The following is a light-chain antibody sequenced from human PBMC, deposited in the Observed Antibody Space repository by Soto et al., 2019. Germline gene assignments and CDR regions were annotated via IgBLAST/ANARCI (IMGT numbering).Light chain of an antibody. J-gene: IGKJ1*01. CDR3: QQYCQQYGSSPPSWT. V-gene: IGKV3-20*01. Sequence: ETVLTQSPGTLSWSPGERATLSCRASQTVSSSYLAWYQQKPGQAPRLLIYGASSRATGIPDRFSGSGSGTDFTLTISRLEPEDFAVYYCQQYCQQYGSSPPSWTFGQGTRVEIK. CDR1: QTVSSSY. CDR2: GAS.